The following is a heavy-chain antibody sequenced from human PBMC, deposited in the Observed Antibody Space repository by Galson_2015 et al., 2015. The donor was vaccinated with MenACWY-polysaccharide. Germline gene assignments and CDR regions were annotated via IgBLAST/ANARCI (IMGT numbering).Heavy chain of an antibody. Sequence: SLRLSCAASGFNFRNHAMSWVRQAPGKGLEWISAISGGGGNTYYADSVKGRFTISRDNSKNTVWLQIHSLRADDTAVYYCAKFPVTIVNHLLDYWGQGTLVTVSS. CDR1: GFNFRNHA. CDR2: ISGGGGNT. D-gene: IGHD3-3*01. V-gene: IGHV3-23*01. CDR3: AKFPVTIVNHLLDY. J-gene: IGHJ4*02.